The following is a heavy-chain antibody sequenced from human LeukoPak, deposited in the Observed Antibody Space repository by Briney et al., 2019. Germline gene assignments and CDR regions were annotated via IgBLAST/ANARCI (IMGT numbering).Heavy chain of an antibody. V-gene: IGHV3-30-3*01. D-gene: IGHD5-18*01. CDR1: GFTFSSYA. CDR2: ISYDGSNK. Sequence: PGGSLRLSCAASGFTFSSYAMHWVRQAPGKGLEWVAVISYDGSNKYYADSVKGRFTISRDNSKNTLYLQMNSLRAEDTAVYYCARDGYSYAANLFDYWGQGTLVTVSS. J-gene: IGHJ4*02. CDR3: ARDGYSYAANLFDY.